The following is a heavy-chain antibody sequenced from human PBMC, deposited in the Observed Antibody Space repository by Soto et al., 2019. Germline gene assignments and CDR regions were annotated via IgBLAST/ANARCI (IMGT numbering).Heavy chain of an antibody. J-gene: IGHJ6*02. CDR2: IYYSGST. CDR1: GGSISSYY. D-gene: IGHD3-10*01. V-gene: IGHV4-59*01. CDR3: ARVLYGSGSYYKSVYYYYGMDV. Sequence: TSETLSLTCTVSGGSISSYYWSWIRQPPGKGLEWIGYIYYSGSTNYNPSLKSRVTISVDTSKNQFSLKLSSVTAADTAVYYCARVLYGSGSYYKSVYYYYGMDVWGQGTTVTVSS.